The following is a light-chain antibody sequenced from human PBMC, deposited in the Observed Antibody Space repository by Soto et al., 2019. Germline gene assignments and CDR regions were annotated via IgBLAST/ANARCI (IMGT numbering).Light chain of an antibody. CDR3: AGWDASLRGFV. Sequence: QSVLAQPPSASGTPGQRVTISCSGSSSNIGRDPVNWYQELPGTAPKLLIYDNNQRPSGVPDRFSGSKSGTSVSLAISGLQSEDEADYFCAGWDASLRGFVFGTGTKVTVL. CDR1: SSNIGRDP. V-gene: IGLV1-44*01. J-gene: IGLJ1*01. CDR2: DNN.